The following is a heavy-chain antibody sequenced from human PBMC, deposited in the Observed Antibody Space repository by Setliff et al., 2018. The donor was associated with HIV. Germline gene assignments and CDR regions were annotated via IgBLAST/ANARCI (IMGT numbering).Heavy chain of an antibody. J-gene: IGHJ6*03. CDR3: VRGYCSSTTCYDDYYYMDV. D-gene: IGHD2-2*01. Sequence: PSETLSLTCTVSGGSISGHYWSWIRQPPGKGLEWIGYIFYTGNTNYNPSLKSRVTISVDTPKNQFFLKLSSVTAADTAVYYCVRGYCSSTTCYDDYYYMDVWGKGSTVTVSS. CDR2: IFYTGNT. CDR1: GGSISGHY. V-gene: IGHV4-59*11.